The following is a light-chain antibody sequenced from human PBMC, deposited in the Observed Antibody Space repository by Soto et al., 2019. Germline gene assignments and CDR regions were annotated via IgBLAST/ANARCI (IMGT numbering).Light chain of an antibody. CDR1: SSNIGSNS. V-gene: IGLV1-44*01. J-gene: IGLJ1*01. CDR3: AAWDDSLNGYV. CDR2: SND. Sequence: LTQPPSASGTPGQRVTISCSGSSSNIGSNSVNWYQQLPGTAPKLLIYSNDRRPSGVPDRFSGSKSGTSASLAISGLQSEDEADYYCAAWDDSLNGYVFATGTKVTAL.